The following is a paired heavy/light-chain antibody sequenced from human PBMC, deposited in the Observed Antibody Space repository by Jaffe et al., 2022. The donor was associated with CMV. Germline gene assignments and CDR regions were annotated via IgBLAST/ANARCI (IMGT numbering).Heavy chain of an antibody. CDR2: IYTGGDT. D-gene: IGHD6-19*01. CDR3: ARDIPYSNGWNSDF. J-gene: IGHJ4*02. Sequence: EVQLVETGGGSIQPGGSLRLSCAASGFTVSSNYMSWVRQAPGRRLEWVSVIYTGGDTYYADSVKGRFTISRDNLKNTLYLQMTSLRAEDTAVYYCARDIPYSNGWNSDFWGQGTLVTVSS. V-gene: IGHV3-53*02. CDR1: GFTVSSNY.
Light chain of an antibody. CDR2: GNN. J-gene: IGLJ3*02. CDR1: GLRIYY. V-gene: IGLV3-19*01. CDR3: NSRDTSGNHWL. Sequence: SSELTQDPAVSVALGQTVRITCQGDGLRIYYASWYQQKPGQAPVLVSYGNNNRPSGIPDRFSCSKSGTTASLTITGAQAEDEADYYCNSRDTSGNHWLFGGGTKLT.